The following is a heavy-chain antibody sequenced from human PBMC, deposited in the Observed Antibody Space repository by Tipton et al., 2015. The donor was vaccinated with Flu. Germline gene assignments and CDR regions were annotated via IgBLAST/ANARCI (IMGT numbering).Heavy chain of an antibody. CDR2: IYSGGST. CDR3: ARERGAYAFDI. J-gene: IGHJ3*02. D-gene: IGHD3-16*01. Sequence: SLRLSCAASGFTVSSNYMSWVRQAPGKGLEWVSVIYSGGSTYYADSVKGRFTISRDNSKNTLYPQMNSLRAEDTAVYYCARERGAYAFDIWGQGTMVTVSS. V-gene: IGHV3-66*01. CDR1: GFTVSSNY.